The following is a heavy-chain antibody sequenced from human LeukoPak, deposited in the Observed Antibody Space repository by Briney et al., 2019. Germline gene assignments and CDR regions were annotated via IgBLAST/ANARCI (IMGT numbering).Heavy chain of an antibody. J-gene: IGHJ6*02. CDR2: ISSSSSYI. Sequence: NPGGSLRLSCAASGFTFSSYSMNWVRQAPGKGLEWVSSISSSSSYIYYADSVKGRFTISRDNAKNSLYLQMNSLRAEDTAVYYCARDRKDSPLYGDYLSLLYGMDVWGQGTTVTVSS. CDR3: ARDRKDSPLYGDYLSLLYGMDV. D-gene: IGHD4-17*01. V-gene: IGHV3-21*01. CDR1: GFTFSSYS.